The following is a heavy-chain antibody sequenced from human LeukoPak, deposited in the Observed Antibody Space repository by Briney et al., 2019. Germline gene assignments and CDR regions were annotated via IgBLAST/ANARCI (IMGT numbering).Heavy chain of an antibody. Sequence: PSKTLSLTCTVSGGSISSYYWSWIRQPPGKGLEWIGYIYYSGSTNYNPSLKSRVTISVDTSKNQFSLKLSSVTAADTAVYYCARGRSSSWYFDYYYMDVWGKGTTVTVSS. V-gene: IGHV4-59*01. CDR1: GGSISSYY. D-gene: IGHD6-13*01. CDR3: ARGRSSSWYFDYYYMDV. CDR2: IYYSGST. J-gene: IGHJ6*03.